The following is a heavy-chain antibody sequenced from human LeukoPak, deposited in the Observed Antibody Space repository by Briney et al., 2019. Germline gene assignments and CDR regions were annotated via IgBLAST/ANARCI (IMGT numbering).Heavy chain of an antibody. CDR1: GYSFTAYY. J-gene: IGHJ5*02. V-gene: IGHV1-18*04. D-gene: IGHD3-22*01. CDR2: ISAYNGNT. CDR3: ARTYYYDSSGSRYLAGNNWFDP. Sequence: GASVKVSCKASGYSFTAYYMHWVRQAPGQGLEWMGWISAYNGNTNYAQKLQGRVTMTTDTSTSTAYMELRSLRSDDTAVYYCARTYYYDSSGSRYLAGNNWFDPWGQGTLVTVSS.